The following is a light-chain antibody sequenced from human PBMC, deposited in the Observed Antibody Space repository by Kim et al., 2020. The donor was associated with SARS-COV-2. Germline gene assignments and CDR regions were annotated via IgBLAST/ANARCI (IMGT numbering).Light chain of an antibody. CDR2: GNS. V-gene: IGLV1-40*01. J-gene: IGLJ2*01. CDR1: SSNIGAGYD. CDR3: QSYDSSLSVVV. Sequence: RGTSSCTGSSSNIGAGYDVHWYQQLPGTAPKLLIYGNSNRPSGVPDRFSGSKSGTSASLAITGLQAEDEADYYCQSYDSSLSVVVFGGGTQLTVL.